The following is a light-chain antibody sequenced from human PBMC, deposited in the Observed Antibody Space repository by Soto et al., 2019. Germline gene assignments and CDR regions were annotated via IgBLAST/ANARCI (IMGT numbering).Light chain of an antibody. J-gene: IGLJ2*01. Sequence: SYELTQPPSVSVSPGQTASISCSGDKLGEKDASWYQQRPGQSPVLVIYQDSKRPSGIPERFSGSNSGNTATLTISGTQPMDEADYSCQAWDSSTVVFGGGTQLTVL. V-gene: IGLV3-1*01. CDR3: QAWDSSTVV. CDR1: KLGEKD. CDR2: QDS.